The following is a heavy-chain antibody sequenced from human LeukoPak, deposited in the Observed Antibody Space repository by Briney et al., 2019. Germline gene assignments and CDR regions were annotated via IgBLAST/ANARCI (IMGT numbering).Heavy chain of an antibody. V-gene: IGHV7-4-1*02. Sequence: AASVKVSCKASGYTFTDYAMNWVRQAPGQGLEWMGWINTNTGNLMYAQGFTGRFVFSLDTSVSTAYLQISSLKADDTAVYYCARSPGYDAFDIWGQGTMVTVSS. CDR2: INTNTGNL. CDR3: ARSPGYDAFDI. J-gene: IGHJ3*02. CDR1: GYTFTDYA. D-gene: IGHD6-25*01.